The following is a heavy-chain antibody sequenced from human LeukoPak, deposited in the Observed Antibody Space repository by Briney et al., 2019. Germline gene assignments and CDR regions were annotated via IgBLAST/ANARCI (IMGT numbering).Heavy chain of an antibody. CDR3: TTDYALSYYGSGSYYR. D-gene: IGHD3-10*01. CDR1: GFTFSNAW. CDR2: IKSKTDGGTT. J-gene: IGHJ4*02. V-gene: IGHV3-15*07. Sequence: GGSLRLSCAASGFTFSNAWMNWVRQAPGKGLEWVGRIKSKTDGGTTDYAAPVKGRFTISRDDSKNTLYLQMNSLKIEDTAVYYCTTDYALSYYGSGSYYRWGQGTLVTVSS.